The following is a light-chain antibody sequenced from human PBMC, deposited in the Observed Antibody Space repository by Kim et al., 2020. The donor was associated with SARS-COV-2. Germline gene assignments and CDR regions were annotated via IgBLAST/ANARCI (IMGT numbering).Light chain of an antibody. CDR2: RNN. V-gene: IGLV1-47*01. CDR1: RPTIGSIA. Sequence: VTISCSGSRPTIGSIAVYWSQQLPGTAPKLLSYRNNQRPSGVPDRFSGSKSGTSASLAISGLRSEDEADYYCVAWDDSLSGWVFGGGTQLTVL. J-gene: IGLJ3*02. CDR3: VAWDDSLSGWV.